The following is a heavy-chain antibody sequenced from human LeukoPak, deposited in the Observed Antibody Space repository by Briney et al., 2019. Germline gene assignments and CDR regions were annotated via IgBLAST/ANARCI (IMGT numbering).Heavy chain of an antibody. CDR2: INHSGST. V-gene: IGHV4-34*01. CDR3: ARSSPPGIAAAVPRWFDP. CDR1: GGSFSGYY. J-gene: IGHJ5*02. Sequence: SETLSLTCAVYGGSFSGYYWSWIRQPPGKGLEWIGEINHSGSTNYNPSLKSRVTISVDTSKNQFSLKLSSVTAADTAVYYCARSSPPGIAAAVPRWFDPWGQGTLVTVSS. D-gene: IGHD6-13*01.